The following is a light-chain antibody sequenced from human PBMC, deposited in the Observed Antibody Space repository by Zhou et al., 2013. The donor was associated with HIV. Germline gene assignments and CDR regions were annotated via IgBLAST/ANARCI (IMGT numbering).Light chain of an antibody. CDR2: GAS. CDR3: QQYNNWPPLT. J-gene: IGKJ4*01. CDR1: QSVSNNY. V-gene: IGKV3-20*01. Sequence: EIVLTQSPDTLSLSPGERAALSCRASQSVSNNYLAWYQQKLAQPPRLLIFGASSRAPGIPDRFSGSGSGTDFTLTISRLEPEDFAVYYCQQYNNWPPLTFGGGTKVEIK.